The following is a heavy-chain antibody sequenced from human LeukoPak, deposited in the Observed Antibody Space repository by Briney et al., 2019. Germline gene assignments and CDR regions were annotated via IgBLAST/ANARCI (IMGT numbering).Heavy chain of an antibody. V-gene: IGHV3-23*01. J-gene: IGHJ4*02. CDR2: ISGSGGST. Sequence: GGSLRLSCAASGFTFSSYAMSWVRQAPGKGLEWVSAISGSGGSTYYADSVKGRFTISRDNAKNSLYLQMNSLRAEDTAVYYCARGSTYDFWSGYCCSVDYWGQGTLVTVSS. CDR3: ARGSTYDFWSGYCCSVDY. D-gene: IGHD3-3*01. CDR1: GFTFSSYA.